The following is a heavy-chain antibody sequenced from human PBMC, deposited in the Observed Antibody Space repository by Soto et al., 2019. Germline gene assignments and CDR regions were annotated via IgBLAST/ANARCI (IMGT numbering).Heavy chain of an antibody. CDR3: ARGKGRQLWSFFDY. D-gene: IGHD5-18*01. J-gene: IGHJ4*02. CDR1: GGSISSNNW. CDR2: IYHSGST. V-gene: IGHV4-4*02. Sequence: ASETLSLTWAVSGGSISSNNWWSWVRQLPGKGLEWIGEIYHSGSTNYNPSLKSRVTISLDRSKNQFSLNVSSVTAADTAVYYCARGKGRQLWSFFDYWGQGSLVTVSS.